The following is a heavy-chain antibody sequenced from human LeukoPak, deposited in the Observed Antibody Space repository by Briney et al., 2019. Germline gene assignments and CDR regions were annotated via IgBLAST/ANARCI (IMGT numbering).Heavy chain of an antibody. J-gene: IGHJ6*02. CDR2: ISGSGGST. V-gene: IGHV3-23*01. CDR3: AKEGDSSGYYYLGMDV. CDR1: GFTFSSYA. D-gene: IGHD3-22*01. Sequence: GGSLRLSCAASGFTFSSYAMSWVRQAPGKGLEWVSAISGSGGSTYYADSVKGRFTTSRDNSKNTLYLQMNSLRAEDTAVYYCAKEGDSSGYYYLGMDVWGQGTTVTVSS.